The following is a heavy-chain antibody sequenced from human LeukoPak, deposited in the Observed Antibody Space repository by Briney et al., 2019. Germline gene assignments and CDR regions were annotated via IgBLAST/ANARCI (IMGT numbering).Heavy chain of an antibody. J-gene: IGHJ4*02. CDR2: IIPILGIA. CDR3: ARESDGYNWGYFDY. CDR1: GGTFSSYA. V-gene: IGHV1-69*04. D-gene: IGHD5-12*01. Sequence: GASVKVSCKASGGTFSSYAISWVRQAPGQGLEWMGRIIPILGIANYAQKFQGRVTITADKSTSTAYMELSSLRSEDTAVYYCARESDGYNWGYFDYWGQGTLVTVSS.